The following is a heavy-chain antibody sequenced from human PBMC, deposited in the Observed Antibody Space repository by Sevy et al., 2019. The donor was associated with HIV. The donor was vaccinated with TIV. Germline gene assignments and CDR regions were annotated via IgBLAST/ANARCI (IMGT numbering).Heavy chain of an antibody. Sequence: GGSLRLSCAASGFILSTYGVHWVRQAPGKGLEWVSFIPYDGSNEYYADSVEGRFTISRDNSKNTVHLQMNRLRPEDTAVYYCANDGYRGVGHCSGGVCYSAFDIWGQGTMVTVSS. CDR1: GFILSTYG. CDR3: ANDGYRGVGHCSGGVCYSAFDI. CDR2: IPYDGSNE. D-gene: IGHD2-8*02. V-gene: IGHV3-30*02. J-gene: IGHJ3*02.